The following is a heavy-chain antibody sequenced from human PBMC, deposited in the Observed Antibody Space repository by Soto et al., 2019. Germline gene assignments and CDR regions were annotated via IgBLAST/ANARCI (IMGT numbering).Heavy chain of an antibody. CDR3: AKVPLSLKFYDY. CDR1: GFTFSNYL. V-gene: IGHV3-23*01. CDR2: ISGSGTNT. J-gene: IGHJ4*02. Sequence: GGSLRLSCAASGFTFSNYLMNWVRQAPGKGLEWVSGISGSGTNTYYADSVKGRFTISRDNSKNTLYLQMNSLTAADTAIYYCAKVPLSLKFYDYWGQGTRVTVSS.